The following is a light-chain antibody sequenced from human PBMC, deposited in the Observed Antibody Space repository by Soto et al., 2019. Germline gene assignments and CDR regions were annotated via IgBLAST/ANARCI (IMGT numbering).Light chain of an antibody. J-gene: IGKJ3*01. Sequence: EIELTQSPATLSVSPGERATLSCRASQSVSSNLAWYQQKPGQAPRLLIYGASTRATGIPARFSGSGPGTEFTLTINSLQSEDFAVYYCQQYNKWPLTFGPGTKVD. CDR2: GAS. V-gene: IGKV3-15*01. CDR1: QSVSSN. CDR3: QQYNKWPLT.